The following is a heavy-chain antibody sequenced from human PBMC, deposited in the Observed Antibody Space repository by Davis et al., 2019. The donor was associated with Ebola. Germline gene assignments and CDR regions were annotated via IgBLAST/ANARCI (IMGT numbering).Heavy chain of an antibody. CDR3: VRPYGSIGATFDI. V-gene: IGHV4-34*01. CDR2: IHYRGTT. Sequence: MPSETLSLTCAVYGGSFKSYYWNWIRQPPGKRLEWIGNIHYRGTTSYNPSLESRVTISFDSSKNQFSLELTSVSASDTAVYYCVRPYGSIGATFDIWGQGTVVTVSS. CDR1: GGSFKSYY. J-gene: IGHJ3*02. D-gene: IGHD3-10*01.